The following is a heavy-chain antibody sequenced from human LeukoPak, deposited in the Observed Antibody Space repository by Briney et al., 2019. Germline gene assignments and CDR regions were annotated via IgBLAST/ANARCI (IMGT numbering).Heavy chain of an antibody. CDR3: ARRGYSSSPPHPYYFDC. J-gene: IGHJ4*02. CDR2: INPSGGST. Sequence: ASVKVSCKASGYTFTSYYMHWVRQAPGRGLEWMGIINPSGGSTSYAQKFQGRVTMTRDTSTSTVYMELSSLRSEDTAVYYCARRGYSSSPPHPYYFDCWGQGTLVTVSS. D-gene: IGHD6-13*01. V-gene: IGHV1-46*01. CDR1: GYTFTSYY.